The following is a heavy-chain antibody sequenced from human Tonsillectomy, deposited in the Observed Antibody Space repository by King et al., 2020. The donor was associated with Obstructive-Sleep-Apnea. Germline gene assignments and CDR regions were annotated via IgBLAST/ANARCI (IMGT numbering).Heavy chain of an antibody. J-gene: IGHJ4*02. Sequence: VQLVESGGGVVQPGRSLRLSRAASGFSFSSFAMDCVRQAPGKGLGGVGIISYGGNNKLQPNSVKGRFRILRDKSRNTLHLQMNSLRPEDTAVYYWAREVHGGFDYWGQGTLVTVSS. V-gene: IGHV3-30-3*01. CDR1: GFSFSSFA. CDR2: ISYGGNNK. D-gene: IGHD3-10*01. CDR3: AREVHGGFDY.